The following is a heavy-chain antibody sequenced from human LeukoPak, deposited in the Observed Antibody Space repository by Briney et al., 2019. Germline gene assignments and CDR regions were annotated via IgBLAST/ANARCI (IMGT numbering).Heavy chain of an antibody. CDR2: IYPGDSDT. V-gene: IGHV5-51*01. J-gene: IGHJ5*02. CDR3: ARVGSSSWYPNYNWFDP. Sequence: GESLKISCKGSGYTFTTYWIGWVRQMPGKGLEWMGIIYPGDSDTRCSPSFQGQVTISADKSISTAYLHWSSLKPSDTAMYYCARVGSSSWYPNYNWFDPWGQGTLVTVSS. CDR1: GYTFTTYW. D-gene: IGHD6-13*01.